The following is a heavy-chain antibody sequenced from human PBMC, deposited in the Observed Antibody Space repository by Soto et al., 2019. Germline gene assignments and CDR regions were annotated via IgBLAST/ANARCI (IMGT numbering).Heavy chain of an antibody. CDR1: GFTFGSYA. CDR3: AKEGEHSSGWANFDY. D-gene: IGHD6-19*01. V-gene: IGHV3-23*01. CDR2: ISGSGGST. J-gene: IGHJ4*02. Sequence: GGSLRLSCAASGFTFGSYAMSWVRQAPGKGLEWVSAISGSGGSTYYADSVKGRFTISRDNSKNTLYLQMNSLRAEDTAVYYCAKEGEHSSGWANFDYWGQGTLVTVSS.